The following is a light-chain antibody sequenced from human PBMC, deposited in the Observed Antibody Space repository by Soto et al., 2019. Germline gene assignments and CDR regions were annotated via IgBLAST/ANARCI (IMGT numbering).Light chain of an antibody. CDR2: EDR. J-gene: IGLJ1*01. Sequence: QPVLTQPPSASGTPGQRVTISCSGSSSNIGRNTVNWDQQLPGAAPQLLMYEDRQRPSGVPDRFSASKSGTSASLAISGLQSEDEADYYCAAWDVSLHGYVFGTGTKLTVL. CDR1: SSNIGRNT. V-gene: IGLV1-44*01. CDR3: AAWDVSLHGYV.